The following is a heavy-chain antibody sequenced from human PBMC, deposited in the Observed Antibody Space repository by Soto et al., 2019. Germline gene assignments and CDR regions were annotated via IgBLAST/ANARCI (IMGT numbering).Heavy chain of an antibody. CDR1: GFAFSSYG. V-gene: IGHV3-33*01. Sequence: PGGSLRLSCAASGFAFSSYGMHWVRQSPGKGLEWVAVIWYDGSNKYYADSVKGRFTISRDNSKNTLYLQMNSLRAEDTAVYYCARGGEAYYDFWSGYYNEYFQHWGQGTLVT. CDR2: IWYDGSNK. D-gene: IGHD3-3*01. CDR3: ARGGEAYYDFWSGYYNEYFQH. J-gene: IGHJ1*01.